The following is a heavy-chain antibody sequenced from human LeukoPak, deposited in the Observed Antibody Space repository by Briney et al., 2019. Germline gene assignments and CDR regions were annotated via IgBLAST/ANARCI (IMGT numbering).Heavy chain of an antibody. CDR3: ARERDSNYYDSRGYSDAFDI. V-gene: IGHV4-31*03. J-gene: IGHJ3*02. D-gene: IGHD3-22*01. Sequence: SQTLSLTRTVSGGSIRSGAYFWSWIRQRPGKGLEWIGYIHYSGSAYYNPSLKSRITVSVDTTKNQFSLKLSSVTAADTAVYYCARERDSNYYDSRGYSDAFDIWGQGTMVTVSS. CDR2: IHYSGSA. CDR1: GGSIRSGAYF.